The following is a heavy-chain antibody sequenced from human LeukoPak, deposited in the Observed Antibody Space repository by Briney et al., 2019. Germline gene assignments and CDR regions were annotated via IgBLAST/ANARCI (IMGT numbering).Heavy chain of an antibody. CDR2: ISGSGGST. Sequence: PGGSLRLSCAASGFTFSSYAMSWVRQAPGKGLEWVSAISGSGGSTYYADSVKGRFTISRDNSKNTLYLQMNSLRAEDTAVYYCAKNRGRVGATRDDYWGQGTLVTVSS. V-gene: IGHV3-23*01. CDR3: AKNRGRVGATRDDY. D-gene: IGHD1-26*01. CDR1: GFTFSSYA. J-gene: IGHJ4*02.